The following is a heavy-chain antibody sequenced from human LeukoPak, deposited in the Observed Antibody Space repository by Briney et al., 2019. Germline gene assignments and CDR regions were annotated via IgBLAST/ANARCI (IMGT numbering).Heavy chain of an antibody. D-gene: IGHD3-22*01. CDR1: GFTFSNAW. J-gene: IGHJ4*02. Sequence: GGSLRLSCAASGFTFSNAWMSLVRQAPGKGLEWLGRIRSKTDGGTTDYAAPVKGRVTISRDDSKNTLYLQMNSLKSEDTAVYYCTTYRYNYDSSGYDYWGQGTLVTVSS. V-gene: IGHV3-15*01. CDR3: TTYRYNYDSSGYDY. CDR2: IRSKTDGGTT.